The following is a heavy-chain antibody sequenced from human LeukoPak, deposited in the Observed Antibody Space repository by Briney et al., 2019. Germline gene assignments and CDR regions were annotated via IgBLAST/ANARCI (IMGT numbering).Heavy chain of an antibody. CDR2: IYWDDDK. J-gene: IGHJ4*02. V-gene: IGHV2-5*02. Sequence: SGPTLVNPTQTLTLTCTFSGFSLNTSGVGVGWIRQPPGKALEWLALIYWDDDKRYSPSLKTRLTITKDTSKNQVVLTMTNMHPVDTATYYCAHSRRWLHNPLMGDFDYWGQGTLVTVSS. CDR1: GFSLNTSGVG. D-gene: IGHD5-24*01. CDR3: AHSRRWLHNPLMGDFDY.